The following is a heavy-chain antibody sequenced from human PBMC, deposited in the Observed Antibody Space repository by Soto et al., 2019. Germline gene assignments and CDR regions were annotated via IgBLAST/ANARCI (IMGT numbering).Heavy chain of an antibody. V-gene: IGHV3-9*01. J-gene: IGHJ1*01. CDR1: GFTFDDYA. D-gene: IGHD6-13*01. CDR2: INWNSGSI. Sequence: GGFLRLSCAASGFTFDDYAMHWVRQVPGKGLDRVSGINWNSGSIGYGDSVKGRFAISRDNAKNSLHLQVNSLSAEDTAFYYCVKDESINWYSGHFRHWGQGTLVTVSS. CDR3: VKDESINWYSGHFRH.